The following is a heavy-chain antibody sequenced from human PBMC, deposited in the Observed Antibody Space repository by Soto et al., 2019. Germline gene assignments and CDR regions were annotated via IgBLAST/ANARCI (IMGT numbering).Heavy chain of an antibody. CDR1: GFTFSDYY. D-gene: IGHD2-21*01. J-gene: IGHJ4*02. Sequence: QVQLVESGGGLVKPGGSLRLSCVGSGFTFSDYYMSWIRQAPGMGLEWISYIDTSGRTIYPADSVKGRFTISRDNAKNSLSLQMNSLRAEDTAVYYCASLPYCGDECYYNHWGQGIQVTVSS. V-gene: IGHV3-11*01. CDR2: IDTSGRTI. CDR3: ASLPYCGDECYYNH.